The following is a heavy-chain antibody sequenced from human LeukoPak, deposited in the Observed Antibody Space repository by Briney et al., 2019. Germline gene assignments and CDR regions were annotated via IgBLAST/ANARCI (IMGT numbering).Heavy chain of an antibody. CDR1: GVTVSNNH. D-gene: IGHD4-17*01. V-gene: IGHV3-53*01. Sequence: GGSLRLSCAASGVTVSNNHMSWVRQAPGKGLEWVSVIYSGGSTYYADSVKGRFTISRDNSKNTLYLQMNSLRAEDTAVYYCAKDSRPVTTFYFDYWGQGTLVTVSS. J-gene: IGHJ4*02. CDR3: AKDSRPVTTFYFDY. CDR2: IYSGGST.